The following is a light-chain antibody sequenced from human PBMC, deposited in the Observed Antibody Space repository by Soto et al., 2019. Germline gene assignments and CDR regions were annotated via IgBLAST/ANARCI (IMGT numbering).Light chain of an antibody. V-gene: IGLV2-14*03. CDR2: DVS. J-gene: IGLJ2*01. CDR3: SSYTSASTLVV. Sequence: QSALTQPASVSGSPGQSITIPCTGTSSDVGGYNYVSWYQHHPGKTPKLMIYDVSERPSGVSNRLSGSKSGNTASLTISALQAEDEADYYCSSYTSASTLVVFGGGTKVTVL. CDR1: SSDVGGYNY.